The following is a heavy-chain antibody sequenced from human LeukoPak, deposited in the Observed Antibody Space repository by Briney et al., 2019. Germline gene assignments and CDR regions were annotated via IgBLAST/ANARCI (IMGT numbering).Heavy chain of an antibody. D-gene: IGHD2-2*02. CDR1: GGTFSSYA. CDR2: IIPIFGTA. V-gene: IGHV1-69*13. CDR3: ARGGGYCSSTSCYTGIIRGWFDP. J-gene: IGHJ5*02. Sequence: SVKVSCKASGGTFSSYAISWVRQAPGQGLEWRGGIIPIFGTANYAQKFQGRVTITADESTSTAYMELRSLRSDDTAVYYCARGGGYCSSTSCYTGIIRGWFDPWGQGTLVTVSS.